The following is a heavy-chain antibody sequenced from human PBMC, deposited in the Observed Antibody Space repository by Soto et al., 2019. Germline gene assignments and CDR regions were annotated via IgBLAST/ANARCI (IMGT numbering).Heavy chain of an antibody. D-gene: IGHD3-9*01. CDR1: GYTFTSYG. V-gene: IGHV1-18*01. CDR3: ARGSYDILTGYHSDY. J-gene: IGHJ4*02. Sequence: ASVKVSCKASGYTFTSYGISWVRQAPGQGLERMGWISAYNGNTNYAQKLQGRDTMTTDTSTSTAYMELRSLRSDDTAVYYCARGSYDILTGYHSDYWGQGTLVTVS. CDR2: ISAYNGNT.